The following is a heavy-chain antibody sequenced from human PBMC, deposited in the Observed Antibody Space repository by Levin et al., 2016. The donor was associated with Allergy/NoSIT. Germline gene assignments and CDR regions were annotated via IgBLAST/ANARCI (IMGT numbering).Heavy chain of an antibody. J-gene: IGHJ4*01. CDR2: ISGSGGTI. CDR3: VIQYSAEVGPHYGGFYFDF. V-gene: IGHV3-23*01. Sequence: WIRQPPGKGLEWVSTISGSGGTIYYADSVEGRLTISRDNSKNMVYLEMNSLRAEDTALYYCVIQYSAEVGPHYGGFYFDFWGQGTLVTVSS. D-gene: IGHD4-17*01.